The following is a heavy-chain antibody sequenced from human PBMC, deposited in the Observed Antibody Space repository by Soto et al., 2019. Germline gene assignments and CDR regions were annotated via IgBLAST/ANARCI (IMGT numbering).Heavy chain of an antibody. CDR3: TRKRFGMDV. CDR2: IKEDGSEK. J-gene: IGHJ6*02. V-gene: IGHV3-7*03. Sequence: PGGSVRLSCAASGFTFSNSWMSWVRQAPGKGLEWVANIKEDGSEKDYVDPVKGRFTITRDNAKNSLYLQMNNLRAEDTAVYFCTRKRFGMDVWGQGTTVTVSS. CDR1: GFTFSNSW.